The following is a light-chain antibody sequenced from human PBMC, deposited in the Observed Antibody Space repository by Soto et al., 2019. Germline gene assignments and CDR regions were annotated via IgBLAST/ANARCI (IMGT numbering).Light chain of an antibody. CDR3: QQSYSTPIT. CDR2: GAS. J-gene: IGKJ5*01. Sequence: EIVMTQSPATLSLSPGERATLSCRASRSVSSSYLAWYQQKPGQAPRLLIYGASIRATGIPDRFSGSGSGTDFTLTISSLQPEDFATYYCQQSYSTPITFGQGTRLEIK. CDR1: RSVSSSY. V-gene: IGKV3D-20*02.